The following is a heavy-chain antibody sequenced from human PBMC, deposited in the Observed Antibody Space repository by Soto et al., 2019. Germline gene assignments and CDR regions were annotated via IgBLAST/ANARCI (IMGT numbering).Heavy chain of an antibody. Sequence: SETLSLTCTVSGGSISSYYWSWIRQPPGKGLEWIGYIYYSGSTNYNPSLKSRVTISVDTSKNQFSLKLSSVTAADTAVYYCARTIYYYDSSGYSEYYFDYWGQGTLVTVS. D-gene: IGHD3-22*01. J-gene: IGHJ4*02. CDR1: GGSISSYY. CDR2: IYYSGST. CDR3: ARTIYYYDSSGYSEYYFDY. V-gene: IGHV4-59*01.